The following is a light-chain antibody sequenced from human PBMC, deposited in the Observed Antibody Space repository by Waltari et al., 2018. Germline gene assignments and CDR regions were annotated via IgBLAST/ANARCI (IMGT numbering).Light chain of an antibody. CDR3: ASWDDSLNGHWV. CDR1: ASNIGGNL. J-gene: IGLJ3*02. V-gene: IGLV1-44*01. CDR2: RSD. Sequence: QPVLTQPPSASGTPGQRVTISCSGSASNIGGNLVNWYQQPPGKAPKLLIYRSDQRPSGVPDRFSASKTGTSASLAISGLQSEDEADYFCASWDDSLNGHWVFGGGTKVTVL.